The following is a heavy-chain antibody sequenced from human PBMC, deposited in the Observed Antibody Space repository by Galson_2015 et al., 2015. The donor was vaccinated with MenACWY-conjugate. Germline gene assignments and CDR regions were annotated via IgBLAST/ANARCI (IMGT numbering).Heavy chain of an antibody. CDR1: GLTFSTYA. CDR3: AKLVEHQLFYYCYGMVV. J-gene: IGHJ6*02. V-gene: IGHV3-23*01. Sequence: SLRLSCAASGLTFSTYAMSWVRQAPGKGLEWVSAISGSGGSTYYADSVKGRFTISRDKSKNTLHLQMKSLRAEDTAVYYCAKLVEHQLFYYCYGMVVWGQGTTVPVPS. D-gene: IGHD6-13*01. CDR2: ISGSGGST.